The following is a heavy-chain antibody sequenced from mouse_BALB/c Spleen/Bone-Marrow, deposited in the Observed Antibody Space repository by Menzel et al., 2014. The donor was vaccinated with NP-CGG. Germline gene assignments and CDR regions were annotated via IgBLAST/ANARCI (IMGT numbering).Heavy chain of an antibody. V-gene: IGHV1-18*01. CDR1: GYTFTDYN. J-gene: IGHJ3*01. D-gene: IGHD4-1*01. CDR2: INPNNGGT. Sequence: VQLQQPGPELVKPGASVKMSCTASGYTFTDYNMDWVKQSHGKSLEWIGDINPNNGGTNYNQKFKGKATLTVDKSSSTAYMELRSLTSEDTAVYYCATGTWFSFWGQGTLVP. CDR3: ATGTWFSF.